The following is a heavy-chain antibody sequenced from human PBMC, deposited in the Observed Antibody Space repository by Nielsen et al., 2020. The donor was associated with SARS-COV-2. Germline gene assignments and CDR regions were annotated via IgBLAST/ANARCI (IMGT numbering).Heavy chain of an antibody. CDR3: ARALHRGDAFDI. J-gene: IGHJ3*02. Sequence: GSLRLSCTVSGGSISSYYWSWIRQPPGKGLEWIGYIYYSGSTNYNPSLKSRVTISVDTSKNQFSLKLSSVTAADTAVYYRARALHRGDAFDIWGQGTMVTVSS. V-gene: IGHV4-59*08. D-gene: IGHD1-14*01. CDR2: IYYSGST. CDR1: GGSISSYY.